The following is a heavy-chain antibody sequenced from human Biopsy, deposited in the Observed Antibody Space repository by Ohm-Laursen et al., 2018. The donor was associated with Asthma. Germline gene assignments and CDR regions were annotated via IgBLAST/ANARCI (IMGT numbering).Heavy chain of an antibody. CDR2: IATDGSNK. J-gene: IGHJ4*02. V-gene: IGHV3-64D*08. CDR3: VKDHSAGYYYFDD. D-gene: IGHD2-21*01. CDR1: GFTFSSYS. Sequence: SLRLSCTASGFTFSSYSMHWVRQAPGRGPEYVSFIATDGSNKFYADSVKGRFTVSRDNSKHTLYPHVTGLRADDTGVYYCVKDHSAGYYYFDDWGQGAQVTVSS.